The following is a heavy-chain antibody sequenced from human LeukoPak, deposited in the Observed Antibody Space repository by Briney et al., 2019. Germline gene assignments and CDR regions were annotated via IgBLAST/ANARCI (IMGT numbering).Heavy chain of an antibody. CDR1: GFTFSSYN. V-gene: IGHV3-21*01. Sequence: GGSLRLSCAASGFTFSSYNMNWVRQAPGKGLEWVSSISSSSSYIYYADSVKGRFTISRDNAKNSLYLQMNSLRAEDTAVYYCARDRVVVAGTYYFDYWGQGTLVTVSS. CDR2: ISSSSSYI. J-gene: IGHJ4*02. CDR3: ARDRVVVAGTYYFDY. D-gene: IGHD6-19*01.